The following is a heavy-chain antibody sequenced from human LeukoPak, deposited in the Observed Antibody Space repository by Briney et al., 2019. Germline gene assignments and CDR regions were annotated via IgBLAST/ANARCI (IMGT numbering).Heavy chain of an antibody. V-gene: IGHV3-23*01. Sequence: GGSLRLSCAASGFTFSSYAMSWVRQAPGKGLEWVSAITSSGGSTYYAGSVKGRFTISRDNSKNTLYLQMNSLRAEDTAVYYCARVWGHYSSSWYYFDYWGQGTLVTVSS. CDR1: GFTFSSYA. CDR2: ITSSGGST. D-gene: IGHD6-13*01. CDR3: ARVWGHYSSSWYYFDY. J-gene: IGHJ4*02.